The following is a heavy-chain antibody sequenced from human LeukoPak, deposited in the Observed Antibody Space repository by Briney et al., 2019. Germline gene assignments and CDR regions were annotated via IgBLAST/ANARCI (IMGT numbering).Heavy chain of an antibody. D-gene: IGHD1-26*01. CDR1: GGSISSRSYY. V-gene: IGHV4-39*01. J-gene: IGHJ4*02. CDR3: ARHPSPFIVGASISY. Sequence: SKTLSLTCTVSGGSISSRSYYWDWIRQPPGTGLEWIGSIYYSGSTYYNPSLESRVTISVDTSKNQFSLKLSSVTAADTAVYYCARHPSPFIVGASISYWGQGTLVTVSS. CDR2: IYYSGST.